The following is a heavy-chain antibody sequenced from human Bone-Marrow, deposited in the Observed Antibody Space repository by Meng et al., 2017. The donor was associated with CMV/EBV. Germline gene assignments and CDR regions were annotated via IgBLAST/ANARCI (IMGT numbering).Heavy chain of an antibody. CDR2: INPNSGGT. Sequence: ASVKVSCKASGYTFTGYYMHWVRQAPGQGLEWMGWINPNSGGTNYAQKFQGRVTMTRDTSISTAYMELSRLRSDDTAVYYCAREVYGGDGYKEGYFDYWGQGTLVTVSS. J-gene: IGHJ4*02. V-gene: IGHV1-2*02. CDR1: GYTFTGYY. D-gene: IGHD5-24*01. CDR3: AREVYGGDGYKEGYFDY.